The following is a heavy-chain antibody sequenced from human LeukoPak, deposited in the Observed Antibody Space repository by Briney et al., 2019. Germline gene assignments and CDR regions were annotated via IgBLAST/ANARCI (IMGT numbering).Heavy chain of an antibody. CDR1: GYTFTSYY. CDR2: INPSGGST. V-gene: IGHV1-46*01. Sequence: ASVKVSCKASGYTFTSYYMHWVRQAPGQGLEWMGIINPSGGSTSYAQKFQGRVTMTRDMSTSTVYMELSSLRSEDTAVYYCARKYSSSWYLRGYYYYYMDVWGKGTTVTVSS. J-gene: IGHJ6*03. D-gene: IGHD6-13*01. CDR3: ARKYSSSWYLRGYYYYYMDV.